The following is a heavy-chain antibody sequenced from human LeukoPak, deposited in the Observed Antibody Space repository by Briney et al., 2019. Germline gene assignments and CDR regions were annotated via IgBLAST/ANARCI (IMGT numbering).Heavy chain of an antibody. J-gene: IGHJ3*02. CDR1: GGSFSGYY. CDR2: INHSGST. CDR3: ARGRGSYEDDAFDI. Sequence: PSETLSLTCAVYGGSFSGYYWSWIRQPPGKGLEWIGEINHSGSTNYNPSLKSRVTISVDTSKNQFSLKLSSVTAADTAVYCCARGRGSYEDDAFDIWGQGTMVTVSS. V-gene: IGHV4-34*01. D-gene: IGHD1-26*01.